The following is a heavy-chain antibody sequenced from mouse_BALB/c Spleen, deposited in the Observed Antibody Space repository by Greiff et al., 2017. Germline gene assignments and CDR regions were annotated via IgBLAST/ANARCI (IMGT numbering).Heavy chain of an antibody. Sequence: QVQLQQSGPGLVAPSQSLSITCTVSGFSLTSYGVHWVRQPPGKGLEWLGVIWAGGSTNYNSALMSRLSISKDNSKSQVFLKMNSLQTDDTAMYYCATFYYDYDEGYYYAMDYWGQGTSVTVSS. CDR2: IWAGGST. D-gene: IGHD2-4*01. J-gene: IGHJ4*01. CDR3: ATFYYDYDEGYYYAMDY. CDR1: GFSLTSYG. V-gene: IGHV2-9*02.